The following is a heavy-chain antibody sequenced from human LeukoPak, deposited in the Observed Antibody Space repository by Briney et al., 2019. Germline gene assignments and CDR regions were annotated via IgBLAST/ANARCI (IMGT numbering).Heavy chain of an antibody. CDR3: ARIGRDSNYVWYFDL. CDR2: IYTSGST. J-gene: IGHJ2*01. Sequence: PSETLSLTCTVSGGSISSYYWSWIRQPAGKGLEWIGRIYTSGSTNYNPSLKSRVTMSVDTSKNQFSLKLSSVTAADTAVYYCARIGRDSNYVWYFDLWGRGTLVNVSS. CDR1: GGSISSYY. V-gene: IGHV4-4*07. D-gene: IGHD4-11*01.